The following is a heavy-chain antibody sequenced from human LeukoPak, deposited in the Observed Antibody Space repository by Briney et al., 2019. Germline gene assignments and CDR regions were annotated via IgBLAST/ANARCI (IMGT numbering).Heavy chain of an antibody. CDR1: GYTFTGYY. CDR3: AREDSSSWYGFDY. D-gene: IGHD6-13*01. J-gene: IGHJ4*02. V-gene: IGHV1-2*04. Sequence: GASVKVSCKASGYTFTGYYMHWVRQAPGQGLEWMGWINPNSGGTNYAQEFQGWVTMTRDTSISTAYMELSRLRSDDTAVYYCAREDSSSWYGFDYWGQGTLVTVSS. CDR2: INPNSGGT.